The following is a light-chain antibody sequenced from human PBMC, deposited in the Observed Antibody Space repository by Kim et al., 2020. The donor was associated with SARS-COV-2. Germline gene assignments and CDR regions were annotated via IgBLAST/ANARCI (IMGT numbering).Light chain of an antibody. CDR3: CSYAGSYGVV. CDR2: DVS. J-gene: IGLJ2*01. Sequence: SGPISCTGTSSDVGYYNYVSWYQQHPGKAPKLMIYDVSKRPSGVPDRFSGSKSGNTASLTISGLQAEDEADYYCCSYAGSYGVVFGGGTQLTVL. V-gene: IGLV2-11*01. CDR1: SSDVGYYNY.